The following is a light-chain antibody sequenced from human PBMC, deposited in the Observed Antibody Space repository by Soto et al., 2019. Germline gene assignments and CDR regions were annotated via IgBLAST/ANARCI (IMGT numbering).Light chain of an antibody. J-gene: IGKJ3*01. Sequence: DIPMTQLPSSMSESVGDRVTISCRASQGISRWLAWYHQKPGKAPNLLIYSASTLHSGVPSRFSGSGSGTDFTLTISSLQPEDFGTYYCQQANSFPLTFGPGTKVDMK. V-gene: IGKV1-12*01. CDR1: QGISRW. CDR3: QQANSFPLT. CDR2: SAS.